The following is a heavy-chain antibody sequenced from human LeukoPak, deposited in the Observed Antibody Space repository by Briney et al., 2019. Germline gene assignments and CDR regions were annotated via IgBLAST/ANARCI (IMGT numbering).Heavy chain of an antibody. V-gene: IGHV4-4*07. D-gene: IGHD1-26*01. CDR1: GGSISSYY. CDR3: ARDEATLIPRVGATVWVRRFDP. Sequence: PSETLSLTCTVSGGSISSYYWSWIRQPAGKGLEWIGRIYTSGSTNYNPSLKSRVTMSVDTSKNQFSLKLSSVTAADTAVYYCARDEATLIPRVGATVWVRRFDPWGQGTLVTVSS. J-gene: IGHJ5*02. CDR2: IYTSGST.